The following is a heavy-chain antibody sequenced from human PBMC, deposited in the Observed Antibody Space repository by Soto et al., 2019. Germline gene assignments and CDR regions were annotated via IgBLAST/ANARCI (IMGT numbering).Heavy chain of an antibody. CDR3: ARDAGGFSGDDCYNWFDP. CDR1: GYTFTNYA. CDR2: INTNTGNP. V-gene: IGHV7-4-1*01. D-gene: IGHD2-21*02. J-gene: IGHJ5*02. Sequence: QVQLVQSGSELKKPGASVKVSCRASGYTFTNYAMNWVRQAPGQGLEWMGWINTNTGNPTYAQGFTGRFVLSLDTSVSSAYLEIFNLKPEDSAVYYCARDAGGFSGDDCYNWFDPWGQGTLVTVSS.